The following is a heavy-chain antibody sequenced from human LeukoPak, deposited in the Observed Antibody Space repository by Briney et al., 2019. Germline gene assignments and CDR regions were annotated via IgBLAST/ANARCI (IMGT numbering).Heavy chain of an antibody. J-gene: IGHJ4*02. V-gene: IGHV3-30-3*01. CDR1: GFTFSSYA. CDR2: ISYDGSNK. CDR3: ARGGSYDFWS. D-gene: IGHD3-3*01. Sequence: PGGSLRLSCAASGFTFSSYAMHWVRQAPGKGLEWVAVISYDGSNKYYADSVKGRFTISRDNSKNTLYLQMNSLRAEDTAVYYCARGGSYDFWSWGQGSLVTVSS.